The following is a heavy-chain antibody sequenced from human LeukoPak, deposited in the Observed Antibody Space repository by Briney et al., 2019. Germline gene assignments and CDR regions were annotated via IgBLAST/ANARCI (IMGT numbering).Heavy chain of an antibody. CDR3: VRYYTRQSWYFDL. CDR1: GFTFSSDW. D-gene: IGHD3-10*01. J-gene: IGHJ2*01. V-gene: IGHV3-7*01. CDR2: IKPDEGEK. Sequence: GGSLRLSCAASGFTFSSDWMIWVRQAPGKGLEWVANIKPDEGEKYYVDSVKGRFTVSRDNAKNSLYLHMNSLRAEDTAVYYCVRYYTRQSWYFDLWGRGTLVTVSS.